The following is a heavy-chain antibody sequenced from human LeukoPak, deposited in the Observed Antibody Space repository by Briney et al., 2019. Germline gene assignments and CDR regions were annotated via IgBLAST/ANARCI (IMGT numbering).Heavy chain of an antibody. J-gene: IGHJ4*02. CDR2: INPNSGGT. Sequence: SVKVTFKSSGYTFTGYYMHWVRQAPGQGLEWMGWINPNSGGTNYAQEFQGRVSMTRDTSISTAYMDLSRLRSDDTAVYYCARPSQASGSYYDFEYWGQGNVVTVSA. CDR1: GYTFTGYY. V-gene: IGHV1-2*02. D-gene: IGHD3-10*01. CDR3: ARPSQASGSYYDFEY.